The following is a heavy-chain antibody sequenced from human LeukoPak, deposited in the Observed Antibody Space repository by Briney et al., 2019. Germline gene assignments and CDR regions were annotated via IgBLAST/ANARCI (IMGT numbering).Heavy chain of an antibody. CDR3: ARQYYDFWSGYSDRMDV. CDR2: IYSGGST. CDR1: GFTVSSNY. Sequence: AGGSLRLSCAASGFTVSSNYMSWVRQAPGKGLEWVSVIYSGGSTYYADSVKGRFTISRDNAKNSLYLQMNSLRAEDTAVYYCARQYYDFWSGYSDRMDVWGKGTTVTVSS. D-gene: IGHD3-3*01. V-gene: IGHV3-53*01. J-gene: IGHJ6*03.